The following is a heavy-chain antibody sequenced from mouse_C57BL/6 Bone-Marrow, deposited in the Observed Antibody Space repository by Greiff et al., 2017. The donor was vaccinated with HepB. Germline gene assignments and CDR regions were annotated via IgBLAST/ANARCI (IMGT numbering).Heavy chain of an antibody. CDR2: IYPGDGDT. J-gene: IGHJ3*01. CDR3: ARWVGGAWFAY. CDR1: GYAFSSYW. Sequence: VQRVESGAELVKPGASVKISCKASGYAFSSYWMNWVRQRPGKGLEWIGQIYPGDGDTNYNGKFQGKATLTADKSSSTAYMQLSSLTSEDSAVYFCARWVGGAWFAYWGQGTLVTVSA. D-gene: IGHD1-1*01. V-gene: IGHV1-80*01.